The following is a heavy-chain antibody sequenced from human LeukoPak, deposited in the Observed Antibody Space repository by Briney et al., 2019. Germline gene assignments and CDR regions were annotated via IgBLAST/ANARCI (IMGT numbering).Heavy chain of an antibody. V-gene: IGHV3-33*01. D-gene: IGHD6-13*01. CDR1: GFTFSSYG. Sequence: GRSLRLSCAASGFTFSSYGMHWVRQAPGKGLEWVAVIWYDGSNKYYADSVKGRFTLSRYNPKNTLYLQMNSLRAEDTGVCYCAITGGGYSSSWYFDYWGQGTLVTVSS. CDR2: IWYDGSNK. J-gene: IGHJ4*02. CDR3: AITGGGYSSSWYFDY.